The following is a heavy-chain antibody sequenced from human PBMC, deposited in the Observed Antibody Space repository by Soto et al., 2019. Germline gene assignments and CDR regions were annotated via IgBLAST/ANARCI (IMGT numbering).Heavy chain of an antibody. CDR1: VFSFSNYA. Sequence: EVQLLESGGGLVQPGGSLRISCAASVFSFSNYAMSWVRQAPGKGLEWVSGISGSGGSTYYEDSVKGRFTISRDNSKNTLYLQMNSLRADDTAVYYCAKDKGRAYWYFDLWGRGTMVSVSS. CDR3: AKDKGRAYWYFDL. V-gene: IGHV3-23*01. CDR2: ISGSGGST. J-gene: IGHJ2*01. D-gene: IGHD3-10*01.